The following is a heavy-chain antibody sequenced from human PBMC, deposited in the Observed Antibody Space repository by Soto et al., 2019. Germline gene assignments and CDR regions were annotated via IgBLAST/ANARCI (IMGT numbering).Heavy chain of an antibody. V-gene: IGHV1-8*01. Sequence: ASVKVSCKASGYTFTSYDINWVRQATGQGLEWMGWMNPNSGNTGYAQKFQGRVTMTRNTSISTAYMELSSLRSEDTAVYYCAKRITMVRGVATFDPWGQGTLVTVS. CDR3: AKRITMVRGVATFDP. CDR1: GYTFTSYD. J-gene: IGHJ5*02. D-gene: IGHD3-10*01. CDR2: MNPNSGNT.